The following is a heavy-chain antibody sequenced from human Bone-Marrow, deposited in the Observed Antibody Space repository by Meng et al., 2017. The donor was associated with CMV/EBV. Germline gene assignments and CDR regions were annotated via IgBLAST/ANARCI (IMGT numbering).Heavy chain of an antibody. CDR3: VKHDFDFWTGFNLYFAL. D-gene: IGHD3/OR15-3a*01. Sequence: GESLKISCAVSGLTPSTFAMSWVRQAPGKGLEWVSSIGGGHDTTFYADSVKGRFIISRDGSKSILYMQMNSLRAEDTAVYYCVKHDFDFWTGFNLYFALWGQGALVTFYS. V-gene: IGHV3-23*01. J-gene: IGHJ4*02. CDR2: IGGGHDTT. CDR1: GLTPSTFA.